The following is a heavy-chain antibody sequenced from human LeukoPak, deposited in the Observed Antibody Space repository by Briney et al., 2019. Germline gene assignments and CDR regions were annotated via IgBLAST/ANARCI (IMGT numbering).Heavy chain of an antibody. Sequence: GGSLRLSCAASGFTFRSYAMQWVRQAPGKGLEWVSYITYNSGTIFYADSVKGRFTISRDNAKDSLYLQMSSLRDEDTAVYYCARDSPTTGYSSGWYEDDAFDIWGQGTMVTVSS. V-gene: IGHV3-48*02. CDR2: ITYNSGTI. J-gene: IGHJ3*02. D-gene: IGHD6-19*01. CDR1: GFTFRSYA. CDR3: ARDSPTTGYSSGWYEDDAFDI.